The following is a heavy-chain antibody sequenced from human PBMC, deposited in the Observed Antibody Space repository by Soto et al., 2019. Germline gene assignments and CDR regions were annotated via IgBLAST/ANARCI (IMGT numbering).Heavy chain of an antibody. CDR2: IFYRGST. CDR3: ARGSNSNFEGPIV. Sequence: KPSETLSLTCTISGGSISDYSWNWIRQPPGRGLEWIGHIFYRGSTKYNPSLWDRVTISRGSSQTQLSLRLKSVTAADTAIYYCARGSNSNFEGPIVWGQGILVTVSS. V-gene: IGHV4-59*01. D-gene: IGHD2-2*01. CDR1: GGSISDYS. J-gene: IGHJ4*02.